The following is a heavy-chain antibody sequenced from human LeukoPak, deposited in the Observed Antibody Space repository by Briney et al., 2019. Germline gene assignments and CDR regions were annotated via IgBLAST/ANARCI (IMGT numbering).Heavy chain of an antibody. CDR2: TYYRSKLYN. CDR1: GDIFSSNSAA. V-gene: IGHV6-1*01. CDR3: ARGTTVSNDYYCGRDV. Sequence: AQTLSLTCAISGDIFSSNSAAWHWIRQSPSRGLEWLERTYYRSKLYNDYEVPVNSLITINPDTSKNQFVLQLNSVTPEDKAVYYCARGTTVSNDYYCGRDVWGQGTTVTVSS. J-gene: IGHJ6*02. D-gene: IGHD4-17*01.